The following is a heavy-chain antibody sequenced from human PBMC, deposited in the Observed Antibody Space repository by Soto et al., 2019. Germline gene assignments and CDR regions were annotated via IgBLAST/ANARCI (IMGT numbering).Heavy chain of an antibody. D-gene: IGHD3-9*01. CDR3: AKDGRDYDILTGYYPHPYYFDY. J-gene: IGHJ4*02. Sequence: QVPLVESGGGVVQPGRSLRLSCAASGFTFSSYGMHWVRQAPGKGLEWVAVISYDGSNKYYADSVKGRFTISRDNSENTLYLQRNSLRAEDTAVYYCAKDGRDYDILTGYYPHPYYFDYWGQGTLVTVSS. V-gene: IGHV3-30*18. CDR1: GFTFSSYG. CDR2: ISYDGSNK.